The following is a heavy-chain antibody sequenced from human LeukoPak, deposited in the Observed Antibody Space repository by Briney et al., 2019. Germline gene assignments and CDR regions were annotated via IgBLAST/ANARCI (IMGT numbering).Heavy chain of an antibody. CDR1: GGTFSSYA. V-gene: IGHV1-69*05. Sequence: VASVEVSCKASGGTFSSYAISWVRQAPGQGLEWMGGIIPIFGTANYAQKFQGRVTITTDESTSTAYMELSSLRSEDTAVYYCARAPGRYDYYMDVWGKGTTVTVSS. CDR2: IIPIFGTA. CDR3: ARAPGRYDYYMDV. D-gene: IGHD2-2*01. J-gene: IGHJ6*03.